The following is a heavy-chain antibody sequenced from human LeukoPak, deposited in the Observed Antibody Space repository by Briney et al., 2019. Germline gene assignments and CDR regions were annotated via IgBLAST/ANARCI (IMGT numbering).Heavy chain of an antibody. CDR1: GYTFTSYC. CDR3: ARDSRVGYYYDSSGYYPSDAFDI. V-gene: IGHV1-18*01. Sequence: ASVKVSCKASGYTFTSYCISWVRQAPGQGLEGMGWISAYKGNTNYAPKLQGRVTMTTDTSTSTAYMELRGLRSDDTAVYYCARDSRVGYYYDSSGYYPSDAFDIWGQGTMVTVSS. D-gene: IGHD3-22*01. CDR2: ISAYKGNT. J-gene: IGHJ3*02.